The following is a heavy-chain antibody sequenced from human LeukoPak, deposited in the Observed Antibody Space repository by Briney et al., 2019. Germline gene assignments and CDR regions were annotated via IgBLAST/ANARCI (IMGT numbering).Heavy chain of an antibody. CDR2: IYSGGST. CDR1: GFTVSSNY. Sequence: PGGSLRLSCAASGFTVSSNYMSWVRQAPGKGLEWVSVIYSGGSTYYADSVKGRFTISRDNSKNTLYLQMNSLRAEDTAVYFCARRYNSYYFDYWGQGTLVTVSS. CDR3: ARRYNSYYFDY. J-gene: IGHJ4*02. D-gene: IGHD1-20*01. V-gene: IGHV3-53*01.